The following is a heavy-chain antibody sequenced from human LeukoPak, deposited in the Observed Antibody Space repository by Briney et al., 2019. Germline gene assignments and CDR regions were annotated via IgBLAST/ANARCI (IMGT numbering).Heavy chain of an antibody. Sequence: SETLSLTCTVSGGSISSSRYYWGWIRQPPGKGLEGIGSIYYSGSTYYNPSLKSRVTITVDTSKNQFSLKLSSVTAADTAVYYCARGHSSSPGDFDYWGQGTLVTVSS. J-gene: IGHJ4*02. CDR3: ARGHSSSPGDFDY. CDR2: IYYSGST. V-gene: IGHV4-39*07. D-gene: IGHD6-6*01. CDR1: GGSISSSRYY.